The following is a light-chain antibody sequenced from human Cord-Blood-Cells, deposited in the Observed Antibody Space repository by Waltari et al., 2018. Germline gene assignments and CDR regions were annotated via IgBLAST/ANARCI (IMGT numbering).Light chain of an antibody. CDR2: ECS. J-gene: IGLJ3*02. V-gene: IGLV2-23*01. CDR1: SSDVGSYNL. Sequence: QSALTQPASVSGSPGQSITISCTVTSSDVGSYNLVSWYQQHPGKAPKLMIYECSKRPSGVSNRFSGAKSGNAASLTISGLQAEDEADYYCCSYAGSSTWVFGGGTKLTVL. CDR3: CSYAGSSTWV.